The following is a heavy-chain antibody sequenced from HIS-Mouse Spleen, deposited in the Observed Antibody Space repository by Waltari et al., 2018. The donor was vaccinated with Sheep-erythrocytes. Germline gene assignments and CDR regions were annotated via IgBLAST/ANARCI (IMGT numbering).Heavy chain of an antibody. CDR1: G. J-gene: IGHJ4*02. CDR2: ISAYNGNT. V-gene: IGHV1-18*01. Sequence: GISWVRQAPGQELEWMGWISAYNGNTNYAQKLQGRVTMTTDTSTSTAYMELRSLRSDDTAVYYCARVVVVVTAIRFFDYWGQGTLVTVSS. CDR3: ARVVVVVTAIRFFDY. D-gene: IGHD2-21*02.